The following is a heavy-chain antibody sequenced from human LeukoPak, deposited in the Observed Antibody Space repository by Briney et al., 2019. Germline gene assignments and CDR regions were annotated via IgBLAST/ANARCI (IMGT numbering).Heavy chain of an antibody. D-gene: IGHD2-21*02. CDR1: GFTFSSYA. J-gene: IGHJ3*02. CDR2: ISSNGGST. V-gene: IGHV3-64*01. Sequence: GGSLRLSCAASGFTFSSYAMHWVRQAPGKGLEYVSAISSNGGSTYYANSVKGRFTISRDNSTNTLYLQMGSLRAEDMTVYYCARRLAYCGGDCYSGAFDIWGQGTMVTVSS. CDR3: ARRLAYCGGDCYSGAFDI.